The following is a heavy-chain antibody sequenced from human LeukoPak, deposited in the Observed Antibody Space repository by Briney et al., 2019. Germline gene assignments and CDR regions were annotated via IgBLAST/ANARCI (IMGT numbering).Heavy chain of an antibody. CDR3: ARDASTLGHYYYYYYMDV. Sequence: GGSLRLSCAASGFTLSSYWMSWVRQAPGKGLEWVANIKQDGSEKYYVDSVKGRFTISRDNAKNSLYLQMNSLRAEDTAVYYCARDASTLGHYYYYYYMDVWGKGTTVTVSS. J-gene: IGHJ6*03. V-gene: IGHV3-7*01. CDR2: IKQDGSEK. CDR1: GFTLSSYW. D-gene: IGHD6-13*01.